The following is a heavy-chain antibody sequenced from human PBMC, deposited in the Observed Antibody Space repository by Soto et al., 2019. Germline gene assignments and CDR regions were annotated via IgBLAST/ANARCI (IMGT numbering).Heavy chain of an antibody. D-gene: IGHD5-12*01. Sequence: ASVKVSCKASGYTFTSYYMHWVRQAPGQGLEWMGIINPIGGSTSYAQKFQGRVTMTRDTSTSTVYMELSSLRSEDTAVYYCAIGNLNSSGYYPLCYHHYSKSVWGQGTTVPVS. CDR2: INPIGGST. V-gene: IGHV1-46*03. CDR3: AIGNLNSSGYYPLCYHHYSKSV. J-gene: IGHJ6*03. CDR1: GYTFTSYY.